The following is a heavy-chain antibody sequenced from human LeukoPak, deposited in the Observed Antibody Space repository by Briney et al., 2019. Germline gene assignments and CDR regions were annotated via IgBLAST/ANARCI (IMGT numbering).Heavy chain of an antibody. J-gene: IGHJ4*02. Sequence: KPSETLSLTCTVSGGSISSYYWSWIRQPPGKGLEWIGYIYYSGSTNYNPSLKSRVTVSVDTSKNQFSLKLSSVTAADTAVYYCARSPGYYDSSGSFDYWGQGTLVTVSS. V-gene: IGHV4-59*01. CDR3: ARSPGYYDSSGSFDY. D-gene: IGHD3-22*01. CDR1: GGSISSYY. CDR2: IYYSGST.